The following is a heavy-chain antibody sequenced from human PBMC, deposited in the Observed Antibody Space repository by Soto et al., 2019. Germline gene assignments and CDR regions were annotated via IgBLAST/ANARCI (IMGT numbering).Heavy chain of an antibody. CDR3: ARAGPPYYDILTGYPGYNWFDP. CDR2: TSSSGSTI. CDR1: GFTFSSYE. Sequence: PGGSLRLSCAASGFTFSSYEMNWVRQAPGKGLEWVSYTSSSGSTIYYADSVKGRFTISRDNAKNSLYLQMNSLRAEDTAVYYCARAGPPYYDILTGYPGYNWFDPWGQGTLVTVSS. J-gene: IGHJ5*02. V-gene: IGHV3-48*03. D-gene: IGHD3-9*01.